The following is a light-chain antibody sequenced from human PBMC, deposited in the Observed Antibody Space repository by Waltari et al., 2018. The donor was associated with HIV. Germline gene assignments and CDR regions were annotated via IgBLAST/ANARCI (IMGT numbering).Light chain of an antibody. CDR3: SAWDDSLNGVV. CDR1: SSNIGRNT. Sequence: QSVLTQPPSASGAPGQWVTISCSGSSSNIGRNTVNWYQHLPGPAPKLLIYSTNQRPAGVPDRFSGSKSGTSASLSITGLQSEVEADYYCSAWDDSLNGVVCGGGTKVTVL. J-gene: IGLJ2*01. CDR2: STN. V-gene: IGLV1-44*01.